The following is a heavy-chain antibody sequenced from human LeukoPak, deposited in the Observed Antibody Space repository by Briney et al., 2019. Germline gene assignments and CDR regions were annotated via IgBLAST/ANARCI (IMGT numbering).Heavy chain of an antibody. CDR3: ARGGGGSYYIDAFDI. V-gene: IGHV3-33*08. D-gene: IGHD1-26*01. CDR2: IWYDGSNK. CDR1: GFTFSSYS. J-gene: IGHJ3*02. Sequence: GGSLRLSCAASGFTFSSYSMNWVRQAPGKGLEWVAVIWYDGSNKYYADSVKGRFTISRDNSKNTLYLQMNSLRAEDTAVYYCARGGGGSYYIDAFDIWGQGTMVTVSS.